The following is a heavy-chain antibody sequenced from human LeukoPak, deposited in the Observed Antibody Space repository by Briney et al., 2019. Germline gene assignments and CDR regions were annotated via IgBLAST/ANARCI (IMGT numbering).Heavy chain of an antibody. D-gene: IGHD3-22*01. CDR3: AKDRALRITMIVAGDWFDP. Sequence: PGGSLRLSCAASGFTFSSYAMSWVRQAPGKGLEWVSAISGSGGSTYYADSVKGRFTISRDNSKHTLYLQMNSLRAEDTAVYYCAKDRALRITMIVAGDWFDPGGQGTLVTVSS. V-gene: IGHV3-23*01. CDR1: GFTFSSYA. J-gene: IGHJ5*02. CDR2: ISGSGGST.